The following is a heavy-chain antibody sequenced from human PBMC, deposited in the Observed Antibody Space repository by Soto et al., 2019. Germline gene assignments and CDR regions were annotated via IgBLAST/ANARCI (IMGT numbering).Heavy chain of an antibody. V-gene: IGHV3-72*01. J-gene: IGHJ2*01. D-gene: IGHD3-16*01. CDR1: GFIFSDQY. CDR3: ARDPGGAPDVDL. Sequence: EMQLVESGGRLVQPGGSLRLSCAASGFIFSDQYMDWVRQAPGKGLEWVGRTRNKARSYTTEYAASVKGRFTISRDDSKNSLYLQMNSLKTEDTAVYYCARDPGGAPDVDLWGRGTLVTVSS. CDR2: TRNKARSYTT.